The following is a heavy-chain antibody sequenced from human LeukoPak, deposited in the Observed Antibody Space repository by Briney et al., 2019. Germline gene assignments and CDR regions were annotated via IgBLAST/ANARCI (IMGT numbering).Heavy chain of an antibody. J-gene: IGHJ4*02. D-gene: IGHD3-22*01. CDR2: IWYDGSNK. CDR3: ARGGTYYYDSSGYYHFDY. CDR1: GFNFDSLA. V-gene: IGHV3-33*08. Sequence: GGSLRLSCSASGFNFDSLAMHWVRQAPGKGLEWVAVIWYDGSNKYYADSVKGRFTISRDNSKNTLYLQMNSLRAEDTAVYYCARGGTYYYDSSGYYHFDYWGQGTLVTVSS.